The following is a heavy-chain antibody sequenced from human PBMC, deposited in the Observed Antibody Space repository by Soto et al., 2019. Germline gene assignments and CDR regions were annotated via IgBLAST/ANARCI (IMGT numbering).Heavy chain of an antibody. Sequence: PGGSLRLSCEASGFTLTSYEMNWVRQAPGQGLEWVSYISSGGQTIYYADAVEGGFTISRDKAKNSLYLQMNSLRGKDAAVYYCARERPSSAFWSGYSFGMDVWGQGPTVSVS. CDR2: ISSGGQTI. D-gene: IGHD3-3*01. J-gene: IGHJ6*02. CDR3: ARERPSSAFWSGYSFGMDV. CDR1: GFTLTSYE. V-gene: IGHV3-48*03.